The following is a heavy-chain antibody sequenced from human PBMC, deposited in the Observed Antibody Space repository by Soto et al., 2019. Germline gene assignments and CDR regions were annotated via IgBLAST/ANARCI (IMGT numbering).Heavy chain of an antibody. D-gene: IGHD6-13*01. CDR2: IIPIFGTP. Sequence: GASVKVSCKASGGTFSSYAISWVRQAPGQGLEWMGGIIPIFGTPNYAQKFQGRVTITADEATSTAYMELSSVRSDDTAVYYCARAGVYSSGWYYLGYWGQGALVTVSS. CDR3: ARAGVYSSGWYYLGY. CDR1: GGTFSSYA. V-gene: IGHV1-69*13. J-gene: IGHJ4*02.